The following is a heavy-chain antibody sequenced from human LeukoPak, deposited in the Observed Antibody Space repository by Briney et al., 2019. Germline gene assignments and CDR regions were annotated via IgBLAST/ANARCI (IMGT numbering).Heavy chain of an antibody. CDR2: TLNTGTII. CDR3: ARDVPDSSWGPFDI. J-gene: IGHJ3*02. V-gene: IGHV3-48*02. CDR1: GFSFSDYS. Sequence: GGSLRLSCVASGFSFSDYSMNWVRQAPGKGLEWISYTLNTGTIINYADSVKGRFTISRDNAKNSLYLQLNSLRDEDTAVYYCARDVPDSSWGPFDIWGQGTMVTVSS. D-gene: IGHD3-22*01.